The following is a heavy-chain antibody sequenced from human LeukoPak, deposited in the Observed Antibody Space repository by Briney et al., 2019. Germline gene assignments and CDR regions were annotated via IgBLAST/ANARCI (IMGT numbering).Heavy chain of an antibody. Sequence: GGSLRLSCTASGFTFGDYTITWIRQAPGKRLEWVGFIRNKADGVTPEYAASVKGRFTISRDDSKSIAYLQLNSLKTDDTAVYYCTRDPPTRYWGQGTLVSVSS. CDR3: TRDPPTRY. J-gene: IGHJ4*02. CDR1: GFTFGDYT. D-gene: IGHD5-24*01. CDR2: IRNKADGVTP. V-gene: IGHV3-49*03.